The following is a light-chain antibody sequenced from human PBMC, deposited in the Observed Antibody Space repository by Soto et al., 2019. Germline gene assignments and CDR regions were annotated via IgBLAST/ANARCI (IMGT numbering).Light chain of an antibody. CDR2: EVS. J-gene: IGLJ2*01. Sequence: QSALTQPASVSGSPGQSITISCTGTSSDVGAYDYVSWYQHHPGKAPKYLIYEVSNRPSGVSDRFSASKSGTLATLDITGLQTGDEADYYCGTWDSSLTIGVIFGGGTKLTVL. V-gene: IGLV2-14*01. CDR3: GTWDSSLTIGVI. CDR1: SSDVGAYDY.